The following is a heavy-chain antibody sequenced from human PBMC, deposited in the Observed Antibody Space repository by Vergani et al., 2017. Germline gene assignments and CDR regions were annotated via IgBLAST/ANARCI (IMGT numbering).Heavy chain of an antibody. J-gene: IGHJ6*02. D-gene: IGHD2-2*02. CDR1: GGSFSGYY. CDR2: INHSGST. Sequence: QVQLQQWGAGLLKPSETLSLTCAVYGGSFSGYYWSWIRQPPGKGLEWIGEINHSGSTNYNPSLKSRVTISVDTSTNQFSLKLSSVTAADTAVYYCARSQGQYCSSTSCYNYYGMDVWGQGTTVTVSS. V-gene: IGHV4-34*01. CDR3: ARSQGQYCSSTSCYNYYGMDV.